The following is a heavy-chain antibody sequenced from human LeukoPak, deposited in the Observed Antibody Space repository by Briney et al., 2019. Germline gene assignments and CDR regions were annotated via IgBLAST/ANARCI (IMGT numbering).Heavy chain of an antibody. CDR3: ARTSGDWLSWAWIGVDI. D-gene: IGHD3-9*01. J-gene: IGHJ6*02. Sequence: SETLSLTCAVYGASFSDYYWNWIRQPPGKGLEWIGEVEHSGSTKYNPSLKSRVIISVDTSKNQFSLKLSSVTAADTAVYYCARTSGDWLSWAWIGVDIWGQGTTVTVSS. V-gene: IGHV4-34*01. CDR2: VEHSGST. CDR1: GASFSDYY.